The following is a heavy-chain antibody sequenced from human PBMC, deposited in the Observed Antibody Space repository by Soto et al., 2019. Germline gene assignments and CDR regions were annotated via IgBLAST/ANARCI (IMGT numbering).Heavy chain of an antibody. CDR2: ISYGGSNK. D-gene: IGHD3-10*01. CDR1: GFTFSSYG. J-gene: IGHJ4*02. CDR3: AKVDYGSGSYYNPIDY. V-gene: IGHV3-30*18. Sequence: QVQLVESGGGVVQPGRSLRLSCAASGFTFSSYGMHWVRQAPGKGLEWVAVISYGGSNKYYTESVKGRFTISRDNSKNTLYLQMNSLRAEDTALYYCAKVDYGSGSYYNPIDYWGQGTLATVSS.